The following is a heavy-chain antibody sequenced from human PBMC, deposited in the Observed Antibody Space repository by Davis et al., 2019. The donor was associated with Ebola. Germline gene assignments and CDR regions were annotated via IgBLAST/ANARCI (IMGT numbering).Heavy chain of an antibody. CDR3: SRNTPVVSTHN. V-gene: IGHV3-74*01. CDR1: GFTFSDSW. J-gene: IGHJ4*02. Sequence: GGSLRLSCTASGFTFSDSWMSWVRQPPGKGLVWVSRINGDGSIINYADSVKGRFTLSRDNAKNTVSLQMNSLRAEDTGFYFCSRNTPVVSTHNWGLGTLVTVSS. CDR2: INGDGSII. D-gene: IGHD2-8*02.